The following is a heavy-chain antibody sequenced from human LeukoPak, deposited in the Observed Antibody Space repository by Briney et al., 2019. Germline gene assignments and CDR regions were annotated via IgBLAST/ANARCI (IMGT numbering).Heavy chain of an antibody. D-gene: IGHD2-2*01. CDR3: ARTGYCNSISCIPEAY. Sequence: ASVKVSCKASGYIFTSHGITWVRQAPGRGLEWMGWISAYNGNTNYAQKLQGRFSITTDTSTSTAYMALRGLRSDDTAVYYCARTGYCNSISCIPEAYWGQGTQVTVSS. J-gene: IGHJ4*02. CDR2: ISAYNGNT. CDR1: GYIFTSHG. V-gene: IGHV1-18*01.